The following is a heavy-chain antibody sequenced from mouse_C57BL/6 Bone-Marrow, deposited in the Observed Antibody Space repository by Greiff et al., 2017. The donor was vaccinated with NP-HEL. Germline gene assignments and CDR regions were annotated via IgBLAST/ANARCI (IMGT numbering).Heavy chain of an antibody. D-gene: IGHD1-1*01. V-gene: IGHV1-22*01. CDR3: AREGYYYGSSWYFDV. Sequence: EVQLQQSGPELVKPGASVKMSCKASGYTFTDYNMHWVKQSHGKSLEWIGYINPNNGGTSYNKKLKGKATLTVNKYSSTAYMELRSLTSEDSAVYYCAREGYYYGSSWYFDVWGTGTTVTVSS. CDR2: INPNNGGT. J-gene: IGHJ1*03. CDR1: GYTFTDYN.